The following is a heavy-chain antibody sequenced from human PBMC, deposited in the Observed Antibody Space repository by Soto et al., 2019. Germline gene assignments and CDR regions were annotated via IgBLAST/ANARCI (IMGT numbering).Heavy chain of an antibody. V-gene: IGHV1-69*13. J-gene: IGHJ6*02. CDR3: ARDRIASNYYYYGMDV. CDR2: IIPIFGTA. Sequence: ASVKVSCKASGGTFSSYAISWVRQAPGQGLEWMGGIIPIFGTANYAQKFQGRVTITADESTSTAYMELSSLRSEDTAVYYCARDRIASNYYYYGMDVWGQGTTVTVSS. CDR1: GGTFSSYA. D-gene: IGHD6-13*01.